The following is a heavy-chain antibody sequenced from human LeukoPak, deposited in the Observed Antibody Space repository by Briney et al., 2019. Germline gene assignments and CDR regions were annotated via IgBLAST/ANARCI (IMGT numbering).Heavy chain of an antibody. V-gene: IGHV4-39*07. Sequence: SETLSLTCTVSGGSIGSNYFSSNLFHWGWLRQPPGKGLEWIGSIYYSGTTYYNPSLKSRVTISVDTSKNQFSLKLTSVTAADTAVYYCARDCCGYRSWFDPWGQGTLVTVSS. CDR1: GGSIGSNYFSSNLFH. CDR2: IYYSGTT. CDR3: ARDCCGYRSWFDP. D-gene: IGHD6-25*01. J-gene: IGHJ5*02.